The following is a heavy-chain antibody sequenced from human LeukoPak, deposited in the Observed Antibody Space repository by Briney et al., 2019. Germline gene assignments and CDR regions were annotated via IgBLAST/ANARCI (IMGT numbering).Heavy chain of an antibody. D-gene: IGHD1-7*01. CDR2: ISGSGGST. Sequence: GGSLRLSCAASGFTFSSYAMRWVRQAPGKGLEWVSAISGSGGSTYYADSVKGRFTISRDNSKNTLYLQMNSLRAEDTAVYYCRANNWNYVNWFDPWGQGTLVTVSS. CDR1: GFTFSSYA. CDR3: RANNWNYVNWFDP. V-gene: IGHV3-23*01. J-gene: IGHJ5*02.